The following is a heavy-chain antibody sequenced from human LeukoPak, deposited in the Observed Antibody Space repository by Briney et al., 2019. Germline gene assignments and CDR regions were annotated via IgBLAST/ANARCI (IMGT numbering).Heavy chain of an antibody. CDR2: IYYSGST. Sequence: SETLSLTCTVSGGSISSYYWSWIRQPPGKGLEWIGYIYYSGSTNYNPSLKSRVTISVDTSKNQFPLKLSSVTAADTAVYYCARLVVTASSDAFDIWGQGTMVTVSS. J-gene: IGHJ3*02. V-gene: IGHV4-59*08. D-gene: IGHD2-21*02. CDR1: GGSISSYY. CDR3: ARLVVTASSDAFDI.